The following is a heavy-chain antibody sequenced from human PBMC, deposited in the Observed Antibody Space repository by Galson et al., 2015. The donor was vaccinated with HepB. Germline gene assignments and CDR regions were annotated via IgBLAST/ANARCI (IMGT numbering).Heavy chain of an antibody. Sequence: SLRLSCAASGFTFSSYSMNRVRQAPGKGLEWVSSISSSSSYIYYADSVRGRFTISRDNAKNSLYLQMNSLRAEDTAVYYCARDGPYYYYGMDVWGQGTTVTVSS. CDR3: ARDGPYYYYGMDV. CDR1: GFTFSSYS. CDR2: ISSSSSYI. V-gene: IGHV3-21*01. J-gene: IGHJ6*02.